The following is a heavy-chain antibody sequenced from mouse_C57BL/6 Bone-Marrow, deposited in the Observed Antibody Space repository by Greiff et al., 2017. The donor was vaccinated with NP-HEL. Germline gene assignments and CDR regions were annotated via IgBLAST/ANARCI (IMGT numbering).Heavy chain of an antibody. CDR3: ARRRRGNAMDY. CDR2: ISSGSSTI. V-gene: IGHV5-17*01. J-gene: IGHJ4*01. Sequence: EVKLVESGGGLVKPGGSLKLSCAASGFTFSDYGMHWVRQAPEKGLEWVAYISSGSSTIYYADQVKGRFTISRDNAKNTLFLQMTSLRSEDTAMYYCARRRRGNAMDYWGQGTSVTVSS. CDR1: GFTFSDYG.